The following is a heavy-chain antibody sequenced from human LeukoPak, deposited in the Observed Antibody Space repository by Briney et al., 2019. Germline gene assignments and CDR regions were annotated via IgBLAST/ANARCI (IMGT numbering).Heavy chain of an antibody. J-gene: IGHJ3*02. CDR3: ARDPPDSSGYWGFDI. CDR2: ISSSSSTI. CDR1: GFSFSSYS. D-gene: IGHD3-22*01. V-gene: IGHV3-48*01. Sequence: GGSLSLSCAASGFSFSSYSMNWVRQAPGKGLEWVSYISSSSSTIYYADSVKGRFTISRDNAKNTLYLQMNSLRAEDTAVYYCARDPPDSSGYWGFDIWGQGTMVTVSS.